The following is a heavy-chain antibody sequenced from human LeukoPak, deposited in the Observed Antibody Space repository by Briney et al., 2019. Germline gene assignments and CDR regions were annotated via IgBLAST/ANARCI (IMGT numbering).Heavy chain of an antibody. CDR1: GGSFSGYY. D-gene: IGHD3-3*01. CDR2: INHSGST. CDR3: ARGTGITIFGVVRAFDI. J-gene: IGHJ3*02. V-gene: IGHV4-34*01. Sequence: SETLSLTCAVYGGSFSGYYWSWIRQPPRKRLEWIGEINHSGSTNYNPSLKSRVTISVDTSKNQLSLKLSSVTAADAAVYYCARGTGITIFGVVRAFDIWGQGTMVTVSS.